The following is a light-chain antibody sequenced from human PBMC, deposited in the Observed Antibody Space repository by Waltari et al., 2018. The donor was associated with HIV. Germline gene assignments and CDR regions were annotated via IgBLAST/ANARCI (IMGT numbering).Light chain of an antibody. J-gene: IGKJ5*01. CDR3: QKYKRALLT. Sequence: DIQMTQSPSSLSASVGDRVTITCRASQGISNFLAWYHQKPGKVPRLLIYASSTLHSGVPSRFSGSGSGTDFTLTISSLQPEDVATYYCQKYKRALLTFGQGTRLEIK. CDR2: ASS. V-gene: IGKV1-27*01. CDR1: QGISNF.